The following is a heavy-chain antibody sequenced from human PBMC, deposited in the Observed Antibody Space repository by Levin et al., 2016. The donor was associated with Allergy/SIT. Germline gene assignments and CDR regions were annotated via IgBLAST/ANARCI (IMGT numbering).Heavy chain of an antibody. CDR3: ARAMRCTSSTCYFESGVIGMDY. CDR2: IKQDGGEK. V-gene: IGHV3-7*04. CDR1: GFTFRNYW. D-gene: IGHD2-2*01. Sequence: GESLKISCAASGFTFRNYWMSWVRQAPGKGLEWVANIKQDGGEKYYVDSVRGRFTISRDNAKNSLYLQMNSLRVEDTAVYYCARAMRCTSSTCYFESGVIGMDYWGQGTLVPVSS. J-gene: IGHJ4*02.